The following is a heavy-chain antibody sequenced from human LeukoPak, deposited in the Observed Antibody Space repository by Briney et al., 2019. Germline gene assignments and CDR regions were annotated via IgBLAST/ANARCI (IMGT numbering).Heavy chain of an antibody. CDR3: AREYYDSSGYYHHFDY. Sequence: GGSLRLSCAASGFTFSSYEMNWVRQAPGKGLEWVSYISSSGSTIYYADSVKGRFTISRDNAKNSLYLQMNSLRAEDTAVYYCAREYYDSSGYYHHFDYWGQGTLVTVSS. CDR2: ISSSGSTI. V-gene: IGHV3-48*03. D-gene: IGHD3-22*01. CDR1: GFTFSSYE. J-gene: IGHJ4*02.